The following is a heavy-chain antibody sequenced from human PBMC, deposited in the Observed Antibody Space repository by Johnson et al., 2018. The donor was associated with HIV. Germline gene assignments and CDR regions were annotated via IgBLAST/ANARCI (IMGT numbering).Heavy chain of an antibody. V-gene: IGHV3-7*05. CDR3: ARDSDGIVGGTEGFDM. D-gene: IGHD1-26*01. CDR1: GFSFSSYW. Sequence: MQLVESGGGVVQPGRSLRLSCAASGFSFSSYWMHWVRQAPGKGLEWVANIKQDGSEKYYVDSVKGRFTISRDNAKNSLYLQMNSLRAEDTALYYCARDSDGIVGGTEGFDMWGQGTMVTVSS. CDR2: IKQDGSEK. J-gene: IGHJ3*02.